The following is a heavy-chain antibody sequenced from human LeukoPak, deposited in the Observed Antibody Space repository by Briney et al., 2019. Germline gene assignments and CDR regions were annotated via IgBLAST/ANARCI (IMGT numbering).Heavy chain of an antibody. J-gene: IGHJ6*03. Sequence: GGSLRLSCAASGFTFSSYAMSWVRQAPGKGLDWVSAISGSGDSTYYADSVKGRFTISRDNSKNTLYLQMNSLRAEDTGVYYCAKDGLAYCGGDCYSDYYYYMDVWGKGTTVTVSS. CDR3: AKDGLAYCGGDCYSDYYYYMDV. V-gene: IGHV3-23*01. D-gene: IGHD2-21*01. CDR1: GFTFSSYA. CDR2: ISGSGDST.